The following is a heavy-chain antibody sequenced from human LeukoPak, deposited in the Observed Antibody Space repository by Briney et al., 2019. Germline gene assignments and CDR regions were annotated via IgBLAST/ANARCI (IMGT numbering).Heavy chain of an antibody. J-gene: IGHJ3*02. CDR2: IHNSGST. Sequence: SETLSLTCTVSGGSFSSYYWSWIRQPPGKGLELIGYIHNSGSTNYHPSLKSRVTISVDTSKTQFSLKLTSVTAADTAVYYCARRFISRVGRIQRYDAFDIWGQGTMVTVSS. CDR3: ARRFISRVGRIQRYDAFDI. D-gene: IGHD5-18*01. CDR1: GGSFSSYY. V-gene: IGHV4-59*01.